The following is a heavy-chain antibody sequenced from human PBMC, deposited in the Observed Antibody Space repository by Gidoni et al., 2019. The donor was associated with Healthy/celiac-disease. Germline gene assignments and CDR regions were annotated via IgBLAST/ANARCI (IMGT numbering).Heavy chain of an antibody. J-gene: IGHJ6*02. CDR2: ISGSGGST. CDR3: AKPEQWLVQRYYYYGMDV. Sequence: EGQLLESGGGLVQPGGSLRLPSAASGFTFGSFPMSWVRQAPGKVLEWVSAISGSGGSTYYADSVKGRFTISRDNSKNTLYLQMNSLRAEDTAVYYCAKPEQWLVQRYYYYGMDVWGQGTTVTVSS. V-gene: IGHV3-23*01. CDR1: GFTFGSFP. D-gene: IGHD6-19*01.